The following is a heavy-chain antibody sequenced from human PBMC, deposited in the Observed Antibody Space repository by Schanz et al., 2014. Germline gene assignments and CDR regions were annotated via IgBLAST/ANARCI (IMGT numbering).Heavy chain of an antibody. V-gene: IGHV3-30*19. J-gene: IGHJ4*02. CDR2: ISYDGSNK. D-gene: IGHD2-15*01. CDR1: GFTFGSYG. Sequence: QAQLVESGGGEVQSGRPRRLSWAASGFTFGSYGMHWVPQSPGQELEWVAVISYDGSNKYYADSVKGRFTISRDNSKNALYLQMNSLRADDTTVYYCARDRGYCSGGSCLAFDYWGQGTLVTVSS. CDR3: ARDRGYCSGGSCLAFDY.